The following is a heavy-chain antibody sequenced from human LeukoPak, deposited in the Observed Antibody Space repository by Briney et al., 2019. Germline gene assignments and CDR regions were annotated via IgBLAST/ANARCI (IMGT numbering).Heavy chain of an antibody. Sequence: GGSLRLSCAASGFTFSGYWMSWVRQAPGKGLEWVANIKQDVSEKYFVDSVGGRFTISRDNAKNSLYLEINSLRAEDTAVYYCARDKAVGPTLLDYWGQGTLVSVSS. J-gene: IGHJ4*02. CDR3: ARDKAVGPTLLDY. D-gene: IGHD1-26*01. CDR2: IKQDVSEK. V-gene: IGHV3-7*01. CDR1: GFTFSGYW.